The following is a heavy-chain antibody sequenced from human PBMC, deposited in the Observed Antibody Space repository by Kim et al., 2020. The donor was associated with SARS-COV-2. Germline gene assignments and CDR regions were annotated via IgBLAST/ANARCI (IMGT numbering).Heavy chain of an antibody. CDR3: ARDGFSSLLAFDI. V-gene: IGHV4-59*13. CDR2: IYYSGST. CDR1: GGSISSYY. Sequence: SETLSLTCTVSGGSISSYYWSWIRQPPGKGLEWIGYIYYSGSTNYNPSLKSRVTISVDTSKNQFSLKLSSVTAADTAVYYCARDGFSSLLAFDIWGQGTMVTVSS. J-gene: IGHJ3*02. D-gene: IGHD5-18*01.